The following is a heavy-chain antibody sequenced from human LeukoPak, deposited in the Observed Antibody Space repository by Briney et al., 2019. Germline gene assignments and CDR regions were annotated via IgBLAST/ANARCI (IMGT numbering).Heavy chain of an antibody. V-gene: IGHV1-69*13. CDR2: IIPIFGTA. Sequence: ASVKVSCKASGGTFSSYAISWVRQAPGQGLEWMGGIIPIFGTANYAQKFQGRVTITADESTSTAYMELSSLRSEDTAVYYCAREGSSSSGVGWFDPWGQGTLVTVSS. CDR3: AREGSSSSGVGWFDP. J-gene: IGHJ5*02. CDR1: GGTFSSYA. D-gene: IGHD6-13*01.